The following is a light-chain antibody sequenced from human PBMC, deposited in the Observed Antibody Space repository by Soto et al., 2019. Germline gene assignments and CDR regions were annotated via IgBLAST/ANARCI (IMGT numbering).Light chain of an antibody. CDR2: GAS. J-gene: IGKJ5*01. CDR1: QIVTSSQ. V-gene: IGKV3-20*01. Sequence: MLLKHSTSTLSFSPGEGGNRPCMAGQIVTSSQLAWYQQKPGQAPRLLVFGASSRVLGIPDRFSGSGSGTDFTLTISRLEPEDFAVYYCHHYGSSPLTFGQGTRLEI. CDR3: HHYGSSPLT.